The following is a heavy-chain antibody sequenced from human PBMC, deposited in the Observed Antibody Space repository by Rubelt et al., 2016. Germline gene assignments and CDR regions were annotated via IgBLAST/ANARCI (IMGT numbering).Heavy chain of an antibody. CDR2: IGGAGGST. J-gene: IGHJ4*02. V-gene: IGHV3-23*04. D-gene: IGHD2-15*01. CDR1: GFTVSSSC. Sequence: AQLVESGGGVVQPGESLRLSCAASGFTVSSSCMSWVRLAPGKGLQWVSTIGGAGGSTYSADSVKGRFTISRDNAKNTLYLQMNSLRAEDTAIYYCAKALGFCSGGTCLPTYFDYWGQGTLVTVSS. CDR3: AKALGFCSGGTCLPTYFDY.